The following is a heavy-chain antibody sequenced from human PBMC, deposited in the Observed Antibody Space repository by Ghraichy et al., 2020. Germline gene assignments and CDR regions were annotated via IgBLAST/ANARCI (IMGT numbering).Heavy chain of an antibody. J-gene: IGHJ4*02. Sequence: GGSLRLSCVVSGFTFASYAMSWVRQPPGKGLEWVALIATSGATYYADSVKGRFTITRDSSLNTLFLQMNSLRAEDTAIYYCAQSGTSKFHYIDHWGQGALVTVSS. CDR1: GFTFASYA. D-gene: IGHD5-12*01. CDR3: AQSGTSKFHYIDH. V-gene: IGHV3-23*01. CDR2: IATSGAT.